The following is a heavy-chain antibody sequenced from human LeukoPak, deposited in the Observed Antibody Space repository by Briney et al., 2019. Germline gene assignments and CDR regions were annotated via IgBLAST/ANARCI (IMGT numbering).Heavy chain of an antibody. Sequence: GGSLRLSCAASGFTFSSYTMSWVRQAPGKGLEWVSSISSSSSLIYYADSVKGRFTISRDNAKNSLYLQMNSLRVEDTAVYYCARRAPSHDFDDWGQGTLVTVSS. CDR2: ISSSSSLI. CDR1: GFTFSSYT. J-gene: IGHJ4*02. CDR3: ARRAPSHDFDD. V-gene: IGHV3-21*06.